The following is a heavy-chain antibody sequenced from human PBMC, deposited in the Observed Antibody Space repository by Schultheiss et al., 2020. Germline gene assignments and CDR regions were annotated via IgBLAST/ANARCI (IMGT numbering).Heavy chain of an antibody. CDR1: GGSVSSGYYY. D-gene: IGHD4-17*01. J-gene: IGHJ4*02. V-gene: IGHV4-61*01. CDR2: IYYTGST. Sequence: SQTLSLTCTVSGGSVSSGYYYWTWIRQPPGKGLEWIAYIYYTGSTNYNPSLKSRVTMSVDTSKNQFSLKLSSVTAADTAVYYCARADYGDYEFPFDYWGQGTLVTVSS. CDR3: ARADYGDYEFPFDY.